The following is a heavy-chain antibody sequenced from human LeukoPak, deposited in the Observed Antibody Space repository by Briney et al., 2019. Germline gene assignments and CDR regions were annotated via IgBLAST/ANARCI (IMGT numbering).Heavy chain of an antibody. J-gene: IGHJ5*02. CDR1: GGSFSGYY. CDR2: INHSGST. CDR3: ARLTPIIDSDYDFWSGYPNWFDP. Sequence: SETLSLTCAVYGGSFSGYYWSWIRQPPGKGLEWIGEINHSGSTNYNPSLKSRVTISVDTSKNQFSLKLSSVTAADTAVYYCARLTPIIDSDYDFWSGYPNWFDPWGQGTLVTVSS. V-gene: IGHV4-34*01. D-gene: IGHD3-3*01.